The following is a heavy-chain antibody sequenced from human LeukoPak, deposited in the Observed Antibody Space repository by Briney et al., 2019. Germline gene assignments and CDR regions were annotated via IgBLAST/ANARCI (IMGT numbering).Heavy chain of an antibody. V-gene: IGHV3-23*01. CDR1: GFTFSTYG. D-gene: IGHD6-13*01. Sequence: GRSLRLSCAAAGFTFSTYGMSWVRQAPGNGLEWVSGISGGGDRTSYAQSVKGRFTISRDNFKNMLYLQMNSLRAEDTAVYYCAKDWHISSWYGRFDPWGQGTLVTVSS. CDR2: ISGGGDRT. J-gene: IGHJ5*02. CDR3: AKDWHISSWYGRFDP.